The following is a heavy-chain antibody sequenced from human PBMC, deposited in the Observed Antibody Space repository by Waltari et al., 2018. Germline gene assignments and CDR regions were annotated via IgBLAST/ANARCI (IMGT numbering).Heavy chain of an antibody. V-gene: IGHV4-31*03. CDR1: GGSISRGGYY. CDR2: IYYSGST. D-gene: IGHD3-3*01. J-gene: IGHJ4*02. Sequence: QVQLQESGPGLVKPSQTLSLTCTVSGGSISRGGYYWSWIRQHPGKGLEWIGYIYYSGSTYYNPSLKSRVTISVDTSKNQFSLKLSSVTAADTAVYYCASIRFLEWYLDYWGQGTLVTVSS. CDR3: ASIRFLEWYLDY.